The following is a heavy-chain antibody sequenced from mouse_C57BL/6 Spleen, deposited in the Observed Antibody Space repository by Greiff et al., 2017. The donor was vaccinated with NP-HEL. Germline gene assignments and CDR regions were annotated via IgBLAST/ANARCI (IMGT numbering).Heavy chain of an antibody. Sequence: EVKLVESGGGLVKPGGSLKLSCAASGFTFSDYGMHWVRQAPEKGLEWVAYIRSGSSTIYYPDSVKGRFTISRDNAKNTLYLQMSSLKSEDTAMYYCARQRGDDGDYKVGAMDYWGQGTSVTVSS. CDR3: ARQRGDDGDYKVGAMDY. CDR1: GFTFSDYG. V-gene: IGHV5-17*03. J-gene: IGHJ4*01. CDR2: IRSGSSTI. D-gene: IGHD2-3*01.